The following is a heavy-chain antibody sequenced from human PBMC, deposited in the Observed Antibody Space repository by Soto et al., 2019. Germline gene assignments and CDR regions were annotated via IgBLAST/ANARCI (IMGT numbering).Heavy chain of an antibody. CDR3: ARDYCSGGSCYSNWFDP. CDR2: VYYSGST. J-gene: IGHJ5*02. V-gene: IGHV4-59*01. D-gene: IGHD2-15*01. Sequence: SETLSLTCTVSGGSLSSYYWSWIRQPPGKGLEYIGYVYYSGSTNYNPSLKSRVTISVDTSKNQFSLKLSSVTAADTAVYYCARDYCSGGSCYSNWFDPWGQGTLVTVSS. CDR1: GGSLSSYY.